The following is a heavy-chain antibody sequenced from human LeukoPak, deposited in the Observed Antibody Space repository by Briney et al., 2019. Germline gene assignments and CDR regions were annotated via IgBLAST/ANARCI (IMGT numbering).Heavy chain of an antibody. Sequence: ASAKVSCKASGYTFTSYYIHWVRQAPGQGLEWMGIIKPSGDSTNYAQKFQGRVTMTRDTSTSTVYMELSSLRSEDTAVYYCARGRNSRAEDYWGQGTLVTVSS. CDR2: IKPSGDST. D-gene: IGHD4-23*01. V-gene: IGHV1-46*01. CDR3: ARGRNSRAEDY. J-gene: IGHJ4*02. CDR1: GYTFTSYY.